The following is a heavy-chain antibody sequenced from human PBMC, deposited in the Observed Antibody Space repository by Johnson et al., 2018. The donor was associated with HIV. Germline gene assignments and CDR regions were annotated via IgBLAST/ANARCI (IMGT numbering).Heavy chain of an antibody. CDR3: TTDHYFLDALDI. D-gene: IGHD2/OR15-2a*01. CDR2: IKSKTDGGTT. Sequence: VQLVESGGGVVQPGRSLRLSCVASTFTFRNYWMSWVRQAPGKGLEWVGRIKSKTDGGTTDYAAPVKGRFTISRDDSKNTLYVQMKSLKTEDTAVYYCTTDHYFLDALDIWGQGTMVTVSS. J-gene: IGHJ3*02. V-gene: IGHV3-15*01. CDR1: TFTFRNYW.